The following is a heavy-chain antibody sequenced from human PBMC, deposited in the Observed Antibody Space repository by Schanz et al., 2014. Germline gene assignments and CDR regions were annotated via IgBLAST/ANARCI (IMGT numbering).Heavy chain of an antibody. V-gene: IGHV3-53*01. CDR1: GFTVNTNY. Sequence: EVQLVESGGGLIQPGGSLRLSCAVSGFTVNTNYMSWVRQAPGKGLEWISSMYINSGSTQYADSVKGRFIISRDSSKNTLFLQMNSLRAEDTAVYYCAKIWKGHPIEVRPGWSDGMDVWGQGTLVTVSS. D-gene: IGHD6-6*01. CDR2: MYINSGST. J-gene: IGHJ6*02. CDR3: AKIWKGHPIEVRPGWSDGMDV.